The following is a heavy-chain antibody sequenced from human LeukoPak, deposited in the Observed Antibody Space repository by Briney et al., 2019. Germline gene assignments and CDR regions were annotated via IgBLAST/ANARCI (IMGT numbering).Heavy chain of an antibody. CDR2: IYSGGST. J-gene: IGHJ4*02. CDR1: GFTFSSYW. D-gene: IGHD2-2*01. CDR3: ASGIHCSSTSCRQDY. V-gene: IGHV3-66*01. Sequence: PGGSLRLSCAASGFTFSSYWMSWVRQAPGKGLEWVSVIYSGGSTYYADSVKGRFTISRDNSKNTLYLQMNSLRAEDTAVYYCASGIHCSSTSCRQDYWGQGTLVTVSS.